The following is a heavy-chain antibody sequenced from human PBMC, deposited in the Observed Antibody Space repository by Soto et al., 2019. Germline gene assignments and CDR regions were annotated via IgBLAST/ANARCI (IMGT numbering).Heavy chain of an antibody. CDR1: GFTFSSYS. CDR2: ISSSSSTI. Sequence: GGSLRLSCAASGFTFSSYSMNWVRQAPGKGLEWVSYISSSSSTIYYADSVKGRFTISRDNAKNSLYLQMNSLRDEDTAVYYCAREVEVVVPAATYDHYGMDVWGQGTTVTVSS. D-gene: IGHD2-2*01. J-gene: IGHJ6*02. V-gene: IGHV3-48*02. CDR3: AREVEVVVPAATYDHYGMDV.